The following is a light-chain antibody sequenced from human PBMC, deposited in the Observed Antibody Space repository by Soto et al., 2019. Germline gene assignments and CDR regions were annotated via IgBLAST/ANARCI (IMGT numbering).Light chain of an antibody. Sequence: EKVMTQSPATLSMSPGERATLSCRASQSVSSFLAWYQQKPGQAPRLLIYGASTRATGIPARFSVSGSGTEFTLTISSLQSEDFAVYYCQQYSNWPSWTFGQGTKVEVK. J-gene: IGKJ1*01. CDR2: GAS. CDR1: QSVSSF. CDR3: QQYSNWPSWT. V-gene: IGKV3-15*01.